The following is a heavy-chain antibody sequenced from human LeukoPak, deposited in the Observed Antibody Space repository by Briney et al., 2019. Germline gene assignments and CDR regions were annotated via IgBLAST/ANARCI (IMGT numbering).Heavy chain of an antibody. Sequence: PGGSLRLSCAASGFTFTNYWMSWVRQAPGKGLELVANIKQDRSEKYYVDSVKGRFTISRDNSKNTLYLQMNSLRAEDTAVYYCARERSVVVVAATLDYWGQGTLVTVSS. V-gene: IGHV3-7*01. CDR1: GFTFTNYW. CDR2: IKQDRSEK. D-gene: IGHD2-15*01. CDR3: ARERSVVVVAATLDY. J-gene: IGHJ4*02.